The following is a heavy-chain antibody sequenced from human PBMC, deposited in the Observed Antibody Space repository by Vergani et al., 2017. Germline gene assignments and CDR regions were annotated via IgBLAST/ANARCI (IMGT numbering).Heavy chain of an antibody. J-gene: IGHJ5*02. V-gene: IGHV4-38-2*01. D-gene: IGHD3-9*01. CDR3: VRDAINXDVLTSYYNSLDP. CDR2: VSHSGTT. Sequence: QVQLQESGPGLVQPAETLYLTCAVSNSSINSYHYWRCIRQSPGRRLEWIWSVSHSGTTFSNPTLKSRVTISVDKSKKLISLILKSVTAADTAVYYCVRDAINXDVLTSYYNSLDPWGQGTLVTVSS. CDR1: NSSINSYHY.